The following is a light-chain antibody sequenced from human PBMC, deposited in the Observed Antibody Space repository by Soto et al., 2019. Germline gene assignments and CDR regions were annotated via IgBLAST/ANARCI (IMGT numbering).Light chain of an antibody. CDR2: DAS. J-gene: IGKJ1*01. CDR3: QQYDIYSRS. CDR1: QSISNW. Sequence: DIQMTQSPSTLSASVGDRVTITCRASQSISNWLAWYQQKPGKAPKLLIYDASTLQSGVPSRFSGSGSGTEFPLTISSLQPDDLATYYSQQYDIYSRSFGQGTKVEIK. V-gene: IGKV1-5*01.